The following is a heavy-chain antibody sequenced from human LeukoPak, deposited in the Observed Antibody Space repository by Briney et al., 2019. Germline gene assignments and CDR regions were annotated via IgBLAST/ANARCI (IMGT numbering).Heavy chain of an antibody. CDR3: ARHYSSRAHWFDP. CDR1: GGSISSSSYY. V-gene: IGHV4-39*07. Sequence: SETLSLTCTVSGGSISSSSYYWGWIRQPPGKGLEWIGSIYYSGSTYYNPSLKSRVTISVDTSKNQFSLKLSSVTAADTAVYYCARHYSSRAHWFDPWGQGTLVTVSS. J-gene: IGHJ5*02. D-gene: IGHD6-13*01. CDR2: IYYSGST.